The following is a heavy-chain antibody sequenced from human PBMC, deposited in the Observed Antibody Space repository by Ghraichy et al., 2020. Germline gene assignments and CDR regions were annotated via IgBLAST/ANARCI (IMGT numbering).Heavy chain of an antibody. D-gene: IGHD3-22*01. J-gene: IGHJ3*02. CDR2: INPNSGGT. Sequence: ASVKVSCKASGYTFTGYYMHWVRQAPGQGLEWMGWINPNSGGTNYAQKFQGRVTMTRDTSISTAYMELSRLRSDDTAVYYCARERSSNYYDSSGHFRAAFDIWGQGTMVTVSS. V-gene: IGHV1-2*02. CDR3: ARERSSNYYDSSGHFRAAFDI. CDR1: GYTFTGYY.